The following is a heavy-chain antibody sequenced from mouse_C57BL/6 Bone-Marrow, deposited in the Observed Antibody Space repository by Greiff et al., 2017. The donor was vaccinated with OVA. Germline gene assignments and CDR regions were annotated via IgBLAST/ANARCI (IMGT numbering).Heavy chain of an antibody. CDR1: GYTFTSYT. D-gene: IGHD1-1*01. CDR2: INPSSGDT. J-gene: IGHJ2*01. Sequence: QVQLQQSGAELARPGASVKMSCKASGYTFTSYTMHWVKQRPGQGLEWIGYINPSSGDTKYNQKFKDKATLTADKSSSTAYMQLSSLTSEDSAVYYCARWKLLRCYDMDYWGQGTTLTVSS. CDR3: ARWKLLRCYDMDY. V-gene: IGHV1-4*01.